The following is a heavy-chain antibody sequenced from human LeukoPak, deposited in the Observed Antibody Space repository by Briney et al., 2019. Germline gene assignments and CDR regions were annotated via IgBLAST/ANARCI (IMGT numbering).Heavy chain of an antibody. J-gene: IGHJ4*02. D-gene: IGHD3-10*01. CDR1: GGSFSGYY. Sequence: SETLSLTCAVYGGSFSGYYWSWIRQPPGKGLEWIGEINHSGSTNYNPSLKSRVTISVDTSKNQFSLKLSSVTAADTAVYYCARGGELLWFGELLPHFDYWGQGTLVTVSS. CDR3: ARGGELLWFGELLPHFDY. V-gene: IGHV4-34*01. CDR2: INHSGST.